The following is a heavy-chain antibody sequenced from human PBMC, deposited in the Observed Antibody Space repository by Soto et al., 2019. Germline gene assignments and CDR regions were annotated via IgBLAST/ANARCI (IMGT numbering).Heavy chain of an antibody. CDR2: IIPIFGAA. J-gene: IGHJ4*02. CDR1: GGTFSSYA. V-gene: IGHV1-69*13. D-gene: IGHD3-22*01. Sequence: SVKVSCKASGGTFSSYAISWVRQAPGQGLEWMGGIIPIFGAANYAQKFQGRVTITADESTSTAYMELSSLRSEDTAVYYCASDVDCYDSSGHCGYWGQGTLVTVSS. CDR3: ASDVDCYDSSGHCGY.